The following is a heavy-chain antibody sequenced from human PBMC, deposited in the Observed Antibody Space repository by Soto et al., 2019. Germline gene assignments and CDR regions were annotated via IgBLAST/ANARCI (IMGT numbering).Heavy chain of an antibody. V-gene: IGHV3-9*01. CDR1: GFTFGDYA. Sequence: QLVESGGGLVQPGRSLRLSCAASGFTFGDYAMHWARQRPGEGLEWVSSISWNRANIGYADSVKGRFFISRDNAENSLYLQMDSLTDEDTALYYCAKGRTGMPSEIDSWGQGTLVAVSS. CDR3: AKGRTGMPSEIDS. D-gene: IGHD2-2*01. CDR2: ISWNRANI. J-gene: IGHJ4*02.